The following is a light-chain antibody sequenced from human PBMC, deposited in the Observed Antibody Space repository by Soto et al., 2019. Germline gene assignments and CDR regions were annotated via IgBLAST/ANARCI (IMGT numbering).Light chain of an antibody. Sequence: QSVLTQPPSVSGAPGQRVTISCTGSSSNIGATSDVHWYQQLPGAAPKLLIYGNNNRPSGVPDRFSVSKSGASASLAITGLQAEDEADYYCQSYDSSLSRRWVFGGGTKLTVL. CDR2: GNN. CDR3: QSYDSSLSRRWV. CDR1: SSNIGATSD. J-gene: IGLJ3*02. V-gene: IGLV1-40*01.